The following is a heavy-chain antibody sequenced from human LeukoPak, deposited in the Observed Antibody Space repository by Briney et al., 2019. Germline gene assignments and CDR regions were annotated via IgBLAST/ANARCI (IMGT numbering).Heavy chain of an antibody. CDR2: IYYSGST. CDR3: ARDGNGYYFDY. J-gene: IGHJ4*02. CDR1: GGSISSYY. Sequence: SETLSLTCTVSGGSISSYYWSWIRQPPGKGLEWIGYIYYSGSTNYNPSLKSRVTISVDTSKNQFSLKLSSVTAADTAVYYCARDGNGYYFDYWGQGTLVTVSS. V-gene: IGHV4-59*01. D-gene: IGHD1-1*01.